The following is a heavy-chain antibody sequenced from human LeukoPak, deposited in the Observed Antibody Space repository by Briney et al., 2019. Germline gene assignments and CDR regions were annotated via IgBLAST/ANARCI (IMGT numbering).Heavy chain of an antibody. J-gene: IGHJ4*02. D-gene: IGHD2-15*01. CDR2: IRSDGSSE. CDR1: GFTFSSYW. Sequence: GGSLRLSCAASGFTFSSYWMTWVRQAPGKGLEWVAVIRSDGSSEYYADSVKGRFIISRDNSKNTLYLQMNSLRAEDTAVYYCARYCSGGTCYVGLIWGQGTLVTVSS. V-gene: IGHV3-33*08. CDR3: ARYCSGGTCYVGLI.